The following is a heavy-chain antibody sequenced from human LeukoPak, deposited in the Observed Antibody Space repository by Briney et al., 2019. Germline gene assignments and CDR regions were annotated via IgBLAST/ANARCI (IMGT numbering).Heavy chain of an antibody. J-gene: IGHJ4*02. Sequence: GGSLRLSCAASGFTFSSYAMSWVRQAPGKGLEWVSAISGSGGSTYYADSVRGRFTISRDNSKNTLYLQMNSLRAEDTAVYYCAKDTPVGSGYYYECRCFFDYWGQGTLVTVSS. CDR3: AKDTPVGSGYYYECRCFFDY. CDR2: ISGSGGST. D-gene: IGHD3-22*01. CDR1: GFTFSSYA. V-gene: IGHV3-23*01.